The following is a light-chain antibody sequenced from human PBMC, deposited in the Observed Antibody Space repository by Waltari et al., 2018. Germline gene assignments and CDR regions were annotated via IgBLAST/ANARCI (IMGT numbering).Light chain of an antibody. V-gene: IGLV3-21*02. CDR2: EGG. CDR1: SIGSYS. Sequence: SSVLIQPPSVAVAPGQTASITCGGDSIGSYSVHWYRQRPGQAPEVVVAEGGDRPSGIPARFSAFNSGNTATLPISRVEAGDEADYYCQVTHTSGDPSYVFGSGTKVTVL. CDR3: QVTHTSGDPSYV. J-gene: IGLJ1*01.